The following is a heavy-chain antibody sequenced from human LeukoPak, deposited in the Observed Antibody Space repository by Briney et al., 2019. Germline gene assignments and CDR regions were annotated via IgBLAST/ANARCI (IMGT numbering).Heavy chain of an antibody. CDR3: ARVGGYYGSGSRYYYYGMDV. D-gene: IGHD3-10*01. CDR1: GFTFSDYY. CDR2: ISSSGSTI. Sequence: GGSLRLSCAASGFTFSDYYMSWIRQAPGKGLEWVSYISSSGSTIYYADSVKGRFTISRDNAKNSLYLQMNSLRAEDTAVYYCARVGGYYGSGSRYYYYGMDVWGQGTTVTVSS. J-gene: IGHJ6*02. V-gene: IGHV3-11*01.